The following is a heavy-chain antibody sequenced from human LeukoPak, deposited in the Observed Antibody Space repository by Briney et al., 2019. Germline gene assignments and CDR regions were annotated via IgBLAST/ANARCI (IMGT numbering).Heavy chain of an antibody. CDR2: ISGSGGST. CDR1: GFTFSSYA. D-gene: IGHD2-15*01. V-gene: IGHV3-23*01. CDR3: ASDCSGGSCYQNFDY. Sequence: GGSLRLSCAASGFTFSSYAMSWVRQAPGKGLEWVSAISGSGGSTYYADSVKGRFTISRDNSKNTLYLQMNSLRAEDTAVYYCASDCSGGSCYQNFDYWGQGTLVTASS. J-gene: IGHJ4*02.